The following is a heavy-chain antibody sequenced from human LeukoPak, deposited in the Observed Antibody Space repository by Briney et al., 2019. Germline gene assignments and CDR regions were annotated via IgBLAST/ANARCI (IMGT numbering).Heavy chain of an antibody. CDR2: ISTDGTYT. V-gene: IGHV3-74*03. CDR1: GFTFSSYW. J-gene: IGHJ4*02. Sequence: GGSLRLSCAASGFTFSSYWMHWVRQAPGKGLVWVSRISTDGTYTEYAESVKGRFTISRDNSRNTVYLQMSSLRSDDTAIYYCAKTLDGFWPQFDFWGQGTLLTVSS. D-gene: IGHD5-24*01. CDR3: AKTLDGFWPQFDF.